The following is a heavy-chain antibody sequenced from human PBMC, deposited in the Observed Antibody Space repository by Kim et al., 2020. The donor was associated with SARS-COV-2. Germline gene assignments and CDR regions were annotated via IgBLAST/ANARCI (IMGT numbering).Heavy chain of an antibody. Sequence: GGSLRLSCSASGFTFSSYAMHWVRQAPGKGLEYVSAISSNGGSTYYADSVKGRFTISRDNSKNTLYLQMSSLRAEDTAVYYCVKESDCSSTSCSYYFDYWGQGTLVTVSS. CDR2: ISSNGGST. CDR1: GFTFSSYA. J-gene: IGHJ4*02. V-gene: IGHV3-64D*06. D-gene: IGHD2-2*01. CDR3: VKESDCSSTSCSYYFDY.